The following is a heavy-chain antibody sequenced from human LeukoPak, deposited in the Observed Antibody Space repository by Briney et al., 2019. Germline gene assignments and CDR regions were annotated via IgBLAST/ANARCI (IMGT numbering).Heavy chain of an antibody. CDR2: INHRGDT. D-gene: IGHD1-1*01. CDR3: ARGPTISETGYFDF. Sequence: SETLSLTCAVYGESFSAYYWSWIRQSPGKGLEWIAEINHRGDTNYNPSVKSRVTISIDTSKNQFSLKVRSLTAADTAVYYCARGPTISETGYFDFWGQGTLVTASS. V-gene: IGHV4-34*01. J-gene: IGHJ4*03. CDR1: GESFSAYY.